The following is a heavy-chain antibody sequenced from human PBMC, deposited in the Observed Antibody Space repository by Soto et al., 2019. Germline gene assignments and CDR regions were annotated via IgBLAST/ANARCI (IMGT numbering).Heavy chain of an antibody. Sequence: QVQLQQWGAGLLKPSETLSLTCAVYGGSFSGYYWSWIRQPPGKGLEWIGEINHSGSTNYNPSLQSRVAISVDTSKNQFSLKLRSVTAADTAVYYCALDSGYLDYWGQGTLVTVSS. J-gene: IGHJ4*02. CDR2: INHSGST. D-gene: IGHD3-22*01. CDR3: ALDSGYLDY. V-gene: IGHV4-34*01. CDR1: GGSFSGYY.